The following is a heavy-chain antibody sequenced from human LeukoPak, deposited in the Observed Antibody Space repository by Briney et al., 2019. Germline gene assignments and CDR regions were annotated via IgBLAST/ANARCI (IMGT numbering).Heavy chain of an antibody. CDR1: GFTFSSYW. D-gene: IGHD5-18*01. Sequence: GGSLRLSCAASGFTFSSYWMHWVRQAPGKGLVWVSRINTDGSSTSYADSVKGRFTISRDNAKNTLYLQMNSLRAEDTAVYYCARDPERGYSYGSVGYWGQGTLVTVSS. CDR3: ARDPERGYSYGSVGY. V-gene: IGHV3-74*01. CDR2: INTDGSST. J-gene: IGHJ4*02.